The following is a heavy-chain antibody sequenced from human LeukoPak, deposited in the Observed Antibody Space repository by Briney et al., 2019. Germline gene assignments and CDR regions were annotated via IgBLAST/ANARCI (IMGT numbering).Heavy chain of an antibody. V-gene: IGHV3-23*01. Sequence: AGGSLRLSCAASGVTLSTYAMSWARQAPGKGLEWVSGISSSGSGDNTYYADSVKGRFTISRDSSKNTLFLHMNTLRAEDTAVYYCAREDSSGWFDYWGQGTLVTVSS. CDR3: AREDSSGWFDY. CDR1: GVTLSTYA. CDR2: ISSSGSGDNT. J-gene: IGHJ5*01. D-gene: IGHD6-19*01.